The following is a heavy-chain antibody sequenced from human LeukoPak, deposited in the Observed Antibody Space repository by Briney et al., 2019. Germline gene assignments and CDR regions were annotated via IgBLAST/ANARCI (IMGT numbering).Heavy chain of an antibody. D-gene: IGHD6-13*01. CDR2: INPNSGGT. CDR1: GYTFTGYY. V-gene: IGHV1-2*02. Sequence: GASVKVSCKASGYTFTGYYMHWVRQAPGQGLEWMGWINPNSGGTNSAQKFQGRVTMTRDTSITTAYMELSRLTSDDTAVYYCARGIRSSNSWYDYWGQGTLVTVSS. J-gene: IGHJ4*02. CDR3: ARGIRSSNSWYDY.